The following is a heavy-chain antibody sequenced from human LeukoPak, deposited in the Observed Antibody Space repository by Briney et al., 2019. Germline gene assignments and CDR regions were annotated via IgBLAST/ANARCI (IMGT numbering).Heavy chain of an antibody. V-gene: IGHV4-31*03. D-gene: IGHD3-22*01. Sequence: SETLSLTGILSSGSPTIISNWCNWIRQHPGKGLEWIGYIYYSGSTYYNPSLKSRVTISLDTSKNQFYLKLSTVTAADTAMYFCTRTTWVTTACYDHWGQGTVVTVSS. CDR1: SGSPTIISNW. CDR3: TRTTWVTTACYDH. J-gene: IGHJ4*02. CDR2: IYYSGST.